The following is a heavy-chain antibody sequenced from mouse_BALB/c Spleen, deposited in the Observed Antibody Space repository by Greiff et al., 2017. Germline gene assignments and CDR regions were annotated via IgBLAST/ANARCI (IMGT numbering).Heavy chain of an antibody. CDR2: IYPSDSYT. CDR3: ARSVATRYWYFDV. D-gene: IGHD1-1*01. CDR1: GYTFTSYW. Sequence: QVQLKQPGAELVRPGASVKLSCKASGYTFTSYWINWVKQRPGQGLEWIGNIYPSDSYTNYNQKFKDKATLTVDKSSSTAYMQLSSPTSEDSAVYYCARSVATRYWYFDVWGAGTTVTVSS. J-gene: IGHJ1*01. V-gene: IGHV1-69*02.